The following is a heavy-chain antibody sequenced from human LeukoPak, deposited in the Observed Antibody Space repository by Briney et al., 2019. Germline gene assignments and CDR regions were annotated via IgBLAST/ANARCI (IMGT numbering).Heavy chain of an antibody. V-gene: IGHV4-39*01. J-gene: IGHJ4*02. CDR3: ARHRWGATTFYFDY. CDR2: IYYSGST. CDR1: GGSISSSSYY. D-gene: IGHD1-26*01. Sequence: SETLSLTCTVSGGSISSSSYYWGWIRQPPGKGLEWIGSIYYSGSTYYNPPLKSRVAISVDTSKNQFSLKLSSVTAADTAVYYCARHRWGATTFYFDYWGQGTLVTVSS.